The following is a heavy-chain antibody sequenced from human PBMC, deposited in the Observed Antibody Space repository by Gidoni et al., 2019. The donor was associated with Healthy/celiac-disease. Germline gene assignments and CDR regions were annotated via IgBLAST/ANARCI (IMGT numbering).Heavy chain of an antibody. CDR2: ISWNSGSI. J-gene: IGHJ4*02. CDR3: AKDAIEVAGSYFDY. D-gene: IGHD6-19*01. Sequence: EVQLVESGGGLVQPGRSLRLSCPASGFTFDDYAMHWVRQAPGKGLEWVSGISWNSGSIGYADSVKGRFTISRDNAKNSLYLQMNSLRAEDTALYYCAKDAIEVAGSYFDYWGQGTLVTVSS. CDR1: GFTFDDYA. V-gene: IGHV3-9*01.